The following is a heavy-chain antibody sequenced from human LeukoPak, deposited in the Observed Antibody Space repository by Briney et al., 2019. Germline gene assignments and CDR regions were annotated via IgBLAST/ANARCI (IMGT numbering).Heavy chain of an antibody. J-gene: IGHJ6*03. CDR3: ARVGMVRDYYYYMDV. Sequence: GASVKVSCKASGYTFTSYDINWVRQATGQGLEWMGWMNPNSDNTGYAQKFQGRVTITRNTSISTAYMELSSLRSEDTAVYYCARVGMVRDYYYYMDVWGKGTTVTVSS. CDR2: MNPNSDNT. V-gene: IGHV1-8*01. D-gene: IGHD3-10*01. CDR1: GYTFTSYD.